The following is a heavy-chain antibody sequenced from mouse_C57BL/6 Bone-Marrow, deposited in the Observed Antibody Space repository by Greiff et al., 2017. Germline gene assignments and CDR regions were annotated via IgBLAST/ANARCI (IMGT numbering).Heavy chain of an antibody. Sequence: DVKLVESEGGLVQPGSSMKLSCTASGFTFSDYYMAWVRQVPEKGLEWVANINSDGSSTYYLDSLKSRFIISRDNAKNILYLQMSSLKSEDTATYYCARERYYGSRYFDVWGTGTTGTVSS. CDR1: GFTFSDYY. V-gene: IGHV5-16*01. CDR3: ARERYYGSRYFDV. CDR2: INSDGSST. D-gene: IGHD1-1*01. J-gene: IGHJ1*03.